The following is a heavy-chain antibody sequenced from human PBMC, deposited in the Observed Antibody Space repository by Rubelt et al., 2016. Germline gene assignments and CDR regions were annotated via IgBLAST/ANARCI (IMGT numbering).Heavy chain of an antibody. J-gene: IGHJ4*02. Sequence: EVQLVESGGGLVQPGGSLRLSCEASGFTFSSYNMNWVRQAPGKGLEWVSYISFSSSPISYADSVKGRFTISRDNAKNLLYLQMSSLRPEDTAIYYCARDPADYWGQGTLVTVSS. CDR2: ISFSSSPI. CDR1: GFTFSSYN. V-gene: IGHV3-48*04. CDR3: ARDPADY.